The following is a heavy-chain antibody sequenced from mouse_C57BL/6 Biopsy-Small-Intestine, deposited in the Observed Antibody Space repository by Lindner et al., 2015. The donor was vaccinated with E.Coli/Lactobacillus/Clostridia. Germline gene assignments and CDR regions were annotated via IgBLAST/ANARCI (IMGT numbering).Heavy chain of an antibody. J-gene: IGHJ4*01. CDR1: GYTFTDYY. CDR3: ARQTQANYAMDY. CDR2: INPKNGGT. Sequence: VQLQESGPELVKPGTSVKISCKTSGYTFTDYYMNWVKQSHGGSLQWIGDINPKNGGTYYNQNFKDKATLTVDESSTTAYMELHSLTSEDSAVYYCARQTQANYAMDYWGQGTSVTVSS. D-gene: IGHD3-2*02. V-gene: IGHV1-26*01.